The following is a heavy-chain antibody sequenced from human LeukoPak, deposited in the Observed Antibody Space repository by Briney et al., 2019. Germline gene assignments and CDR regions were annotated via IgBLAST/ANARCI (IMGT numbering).Heavy chain of an antibody. D-gene: IGHD3-22*01. Sequence: PGGSLRLSCAASGFTFSSYEMNWVRQAPGKGLEWVSYISNSGSTIYHADSVKGRFTISRDNAKNSLYLQMNSLRAEDTAVYYCTRGEACDSSGYYHSYWGQGTLVTVSS. J-gene: IGHJ4*02. CDR2: ISNSGSTI. V-gene: IGHV3-48*03. CDR3: TRGEACDSSGYYHSY. CDR1: GFTFSSYE.